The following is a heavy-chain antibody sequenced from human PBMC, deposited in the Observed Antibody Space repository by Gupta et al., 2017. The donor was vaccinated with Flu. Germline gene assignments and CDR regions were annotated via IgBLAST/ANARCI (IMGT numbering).Heavy chain of an antibody. CDR2: IYYTGST. CDR1: AGSINDYY. J-gene: IGHJ4*02. Sequence: QVQLQESGPGLVKPSETLSLTCTVSAGSINDYYWSWIRQPPGKGLEWIAYIYYTGSTYYSPSLRSRVTISIDTSKNQFSLKLTSVAAADTGVYYCATFGHKSGFVYWGQGTLVTVSS. CDR3: ATFGHKSGFVY. V-gene: IGHV4-59*01. D-gene: IGHD1-26*01.